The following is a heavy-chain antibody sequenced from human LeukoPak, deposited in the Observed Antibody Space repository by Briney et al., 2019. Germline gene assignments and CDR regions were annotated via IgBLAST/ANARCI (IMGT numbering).Heavy chain of an antibody. V-gene: IGHV3-15*01. CDR3: TTLYDSSGYSY. CDR2: IKSKTDGGTT. CDR1: GFTFSSYA. Sequence: GGSLRLSCAASGFTFSSYAMSWVRQAPGKGLEWVGRIKSKTDGGTTDYAAPVKGRFTISRDDSKNTLYLQMNSLKTEDTAVYYCTTLYDSSGYSYWGQGTLVTVSS. D-gene: IGHD3-22*01. J-gene: IGHJ4*02.